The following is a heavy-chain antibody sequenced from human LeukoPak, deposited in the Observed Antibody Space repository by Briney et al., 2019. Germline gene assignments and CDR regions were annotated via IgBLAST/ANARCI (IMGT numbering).Heavy chain of an antibody. V-gene: IGHV3-21*01. Sequence: KSGGSLRLSCAASGFTFSLYSMNWVRQAPGKGLEWVSSISSSSTYIFYAHSVKGRFTITRDNAKDSLYLQMNSLRAEDTVVYYCASELHYWGPGTLVTVSS. CDR1: GFTFSLYS. J-gene: IGHJ4*02. CDR3: ASELHY. CDR2: ISSSSTYI.